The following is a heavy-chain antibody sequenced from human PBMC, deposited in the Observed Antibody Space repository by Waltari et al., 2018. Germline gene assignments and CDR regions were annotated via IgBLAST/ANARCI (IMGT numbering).Heavy chain of an antibody. D-gene: IGHD3-10*01. CDR2: IYTSGST. V-gene: IGHV4-4*07. CDR1: GGSISSYY. Sequence: QVQLQESGPGLVKPSETLSLTCTVSGGSISSYYWSWIRQPAGKGLEWIGRIYTSGSTNYNTSRKSRVTMSVDTSKNQFSLKLSSVTAADTAVYYCAREALYYYGSGSSIIDYWGQGTLVTVSS. CDR3: AREALYYYGSGSSIIDY. J-gene: IGHJ4*02.